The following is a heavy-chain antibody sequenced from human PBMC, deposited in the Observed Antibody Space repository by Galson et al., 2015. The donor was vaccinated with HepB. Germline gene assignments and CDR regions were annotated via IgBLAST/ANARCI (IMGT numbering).Heavy chain of an antibody. Sequence: SLRLSCAASGFTFSSYGMHWVRQAPGKGLEWVAVIWYDGSNKYYADSVKGRFTISRDNSKNTLYLQMNSLRAEDTAVYYCARDSDYYDSSGYMGYWGQGTLVTVSS. CDR2: IWYDGSNK. CDR3: ARDSDYYDSSGYMGY. V-gene: IGHV3-33*08. D-gene: IGHD3-22*01. CDR1: GFTFSSYG. J-gene: IGHJ4*02.